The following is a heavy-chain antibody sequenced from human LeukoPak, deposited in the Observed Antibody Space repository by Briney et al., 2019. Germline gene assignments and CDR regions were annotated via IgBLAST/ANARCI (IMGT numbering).Heavy chain of an antibody. J-gene: IGHJ4*02. CDR3: AKTYFDIRIFDY. D-gene: IGHD3-22*01. CDR1: GFTFRDYA. CDR2: ISGSGSYS. Sequence: GGSLRLSCAASGFTFRDYAMNWVRQAPGKRLEWVSAISGSGSYSCYADSVKGRFTISRDNSKNTLYLQMNSLRAGDTAVYFCAKTYFDIRIFDYWGQGTLVTVSS. V-gene: IGHV3-23*01.